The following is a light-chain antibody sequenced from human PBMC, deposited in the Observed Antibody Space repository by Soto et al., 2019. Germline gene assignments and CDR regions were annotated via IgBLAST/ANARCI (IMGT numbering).Light chain of an antibody. CDR1: NSDIGRYNY. CDR3: SSYRSINTGV. V-gene: IGLV2-14*01. CDR2: EVI. Sequence: QSALTQPASVSGSPGQSITISCAGTNSDIGRYNYVSWHQQHPGKAPKLLIFEVIHRPSGVSNRFSGSKSGSKASLTISGLQAEDEADYYCSSYRSINTGVFGGGTKLTVL. J-gene: IGLJ2*01.